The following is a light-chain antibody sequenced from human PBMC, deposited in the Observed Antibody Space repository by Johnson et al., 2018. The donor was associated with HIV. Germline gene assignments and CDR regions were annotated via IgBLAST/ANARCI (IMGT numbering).Light chain of an antibody. CDR2: ENN. CDR1: SSNIGNNY. Sequence: QSVLTQPPSVSAAPGQKVTIYCSGGSSNIGNNYVSWYQQLTRAAPKLLIYENNKRPSGIPDRFSGSKSGTSATLGITGLQTGDEAGYSCGTWDSSLSEGVFGTGTKVTVL. J-gene: IGLJ1*01. V-gene: IGLV1-51*02. CDR3: GTWDSSLSEGV.